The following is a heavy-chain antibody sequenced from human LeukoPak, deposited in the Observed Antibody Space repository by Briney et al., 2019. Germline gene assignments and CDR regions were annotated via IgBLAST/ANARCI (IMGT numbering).Heavy chain of an antibody. J-gene: IGHJ4*02. V-gene: IGHV4-31*03. CDR1: GGSISSGGYY. D-gene: IGHD1-26*01. CDR3: ARYSGSYSGFDY. Sequence: SQTLSLTCTVSGGSISSGGYYWSWIRQHPGKGLEWIGYIYYSGSTYYNPSLKSRVTISVDTSKNQFSLKLRSVTAADTAVYYCARYSGSYSGFDYWGQGTLVTVSS. CDR2: IYYSGST.